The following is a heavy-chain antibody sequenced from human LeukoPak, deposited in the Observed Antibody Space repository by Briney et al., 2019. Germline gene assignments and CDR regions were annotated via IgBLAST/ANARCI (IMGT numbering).Heavy chain of an antibody. V-gene: IGHV3-7*01. Sequence: GGSLRLSCAASGFTFSDYYMSWLRQAPGKGLEWVANINQDGSEKYYVDSLKGRFTISRDNAKNSLYLQMNSLRAEDTAVFYCAREGAAMVPFDYWGQGTLVAVSS. D-gene: IGHD5-18*01. J-gene: IGHJ4*02. CDR2: INQDGSEK. CDR1: GFTFSDYY. CDR3: AREGAAMVPFDY.